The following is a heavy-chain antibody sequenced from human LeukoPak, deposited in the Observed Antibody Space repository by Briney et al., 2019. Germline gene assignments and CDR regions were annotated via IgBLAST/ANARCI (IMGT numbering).Heavy chain of an antibody. Sequence: GESLKVSCQGSGYSFSTYWITWVRQMPGKGLEWMGIIYPGDSDTRYSPPFQGQVTISADKSISTAYLQWSSLKASDTAMYYCARRRIAAAVGWFDPWGQGTLVTVSS. CDR3: ARRRIAAAVGWFDP. D-gene: IGHD6-13*01. CDR1: GYSFSTYW. CDR2: IYPGDSDT. V-gene: IGHV5-51*01. J-gene: IGHJ5*02.